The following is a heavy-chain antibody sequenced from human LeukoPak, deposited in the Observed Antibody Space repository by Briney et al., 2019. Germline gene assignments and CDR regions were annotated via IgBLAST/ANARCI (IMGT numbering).Heavy chain of an antibody. CDR3: ARVRVRGPLWPPNYYGMDV. CDR1: GFTFSSYS. Sequence: GGSLRLSCAASGFTFSSYSMNWVRQAPGKGLERVSSISSSSSYIYYADSVKGRFTISRDNAKNSLYLQMNSLRAEDTAVYYCARVRVRGPLWPPNYYGMDVWGKGTTVTVSS. D-gene: IGHD3-10*01. V-gene: IGHV3-21*01. J-gene: IGHJ6*04. CDR2: ISSSSSYI.